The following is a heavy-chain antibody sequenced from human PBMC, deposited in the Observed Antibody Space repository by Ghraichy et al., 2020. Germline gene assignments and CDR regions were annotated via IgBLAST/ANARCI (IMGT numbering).Heavy chain of an antibody. V-gene: IGHV1-18*04. CDR3: ARDWEIGAQRDYFDY. CDR1: DYTFTSYG. J-gene: IGHJ4*02. D-gene: IGHD3-3*01. Sequence: ASVKVSCKASDYTFTSYGISWVRQAPGQGLEWMGWVSGFDGETNYADKFEDRVTMTTDTSTSTAYMELRSLTSDDTAIYYCARDWEIGAQRDYFDYWGQGTLVTVSS. CDR2: VSGFDGET.